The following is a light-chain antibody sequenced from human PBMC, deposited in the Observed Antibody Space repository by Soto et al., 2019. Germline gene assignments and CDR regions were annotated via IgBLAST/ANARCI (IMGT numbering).Light chain of an antibody. V-gene: IGLV1-51*01. Sequence: QSVLTQPPSVSAAPGRKVTISCSGSSSNIGNNYNYVSWYQQLPGTAPKLLIYDNNKRPSGIPDRFSGSKSGTSATLGITGLQTGDEADYYCGTWDSSLSAGVFGGGTKLTVL. CDR2: DNN. CDR3: GTWDSSLSAGV. CDR1: SSNIGNNYNY. J-gene: IGLJ2*01.